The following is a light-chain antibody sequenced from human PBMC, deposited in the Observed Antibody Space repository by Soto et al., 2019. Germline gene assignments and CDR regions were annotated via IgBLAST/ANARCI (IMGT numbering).Light chain of an antibody. CDR1: QSVSNK. V-gene: IGKV3-15*01. CDR3: QQYNNWPWT. J-gene: IGKJ1*01. Sequence: EIVLTQSPATLSVSPGERVTLSCRASQSVSNKLAWYQQKPGQAPRLLIYGASTRATGVPARFSGSGSGTEFTLTISSLQSEDFAVYYCQQYNNWPWTFGQGTKVDIK. CDR2: GAS.